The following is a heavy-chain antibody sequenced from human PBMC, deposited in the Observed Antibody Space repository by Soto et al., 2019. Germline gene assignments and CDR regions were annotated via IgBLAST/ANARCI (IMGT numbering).Heavy chain of an antibody. J-gene: IGHJ4*02. CDR2: IYYSGST. D-gene: IGHD5-18*01. V-gene: IGHV4-30-4*01. Sequence: SETLSLTCTVSGGSISSGDYYWSWIRQPPGKGLEWIGYIYYSGSTYYNPSLKSRVTISVDTSKNQFSLKLSSVTAADTAVYYCAREKGDTAMVGYFDYWGQGTLVTVSS. CDR1: GGSISSGDYY. CDR3: AREKGDTAMVGYFDY.